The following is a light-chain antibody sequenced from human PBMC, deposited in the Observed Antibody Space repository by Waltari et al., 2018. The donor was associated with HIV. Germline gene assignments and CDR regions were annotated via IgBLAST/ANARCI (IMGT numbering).Light chain of an antibody. Sequence: QSVLTQPPSVSGAPGQRVTISCTGSSSNTEAGYDVHWYQQLPGTAPKLLIYGKNNRPSGVPDRFSGSKSGTSVSLAITGPQAEDEADYFGQSYDSRLRAVVFGGGTKLTVL. CDR2: GKN. J-gene: IGLJ2*01. CDR3: QSYDSRLRAVV. CDR1: SSNTEAGYD. V-gene: IGLV1-40*01.